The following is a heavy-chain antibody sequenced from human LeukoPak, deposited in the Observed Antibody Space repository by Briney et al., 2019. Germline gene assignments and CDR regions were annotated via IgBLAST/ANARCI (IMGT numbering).Heavy chain of an antibody. Sequence: PSETLSLTCTVSGGSISSYYWSWIRQPPGKGLEWIGYIYYSGSTNYSPSLKSRVTISVDTSKNQFSLKLSSVTAADTAVYYCARLHSSGWSEAIDYWGQGTLVTVSS. CDR1: GGSISSYY. D-gene: IGHD6-19*01. J-gene: IGHJ4*02. V-gene: IGHV4-59*08. CDR2: IYYSGST. CDR3: ARLHSSGWSEAIDY.